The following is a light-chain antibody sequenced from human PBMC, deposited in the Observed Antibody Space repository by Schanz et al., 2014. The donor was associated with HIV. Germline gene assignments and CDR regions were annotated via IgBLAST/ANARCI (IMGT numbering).Light chain of an antibody. V-gene: IGLV1-44*01. CDR2: NTF. CDR1: SSNFRSNA. J-gene: IGLJ3*02. CDR3: ATWDDGLNGWV. Sequence: QSVLTQPPSASGTPGQRVTISCSGSSSNFRSNAVNWHQPLPGTAPRLVIYNTFHRPSGVPDRFSGSGSATSASLAISGLQSEDEAVYYCATWDDGLNGWVFGGGTKLTVL.